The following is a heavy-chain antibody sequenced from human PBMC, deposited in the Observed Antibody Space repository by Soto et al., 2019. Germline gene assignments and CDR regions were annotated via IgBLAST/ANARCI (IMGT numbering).Heavy chain of an antibody. CDR3: APIFGWGYREFDY. J-gene: IGHJ4*01. Sequence: QVQLVQSGAELKKPGSSVKVSCKASGDTFSFYTINWVRQAPGLGLEWMGRVNPILSMSNYAQKFQGRVTMXPXXPTGTPYKERGSLSPEEPASYSCAPIFGWGYREFDYGGKEPWSPSPQ. CDR1: GDTFSFYT. CDR2: VNPILSMS. V-gene: IGHV1-69*02. D-gene: IGHD3-3*01.